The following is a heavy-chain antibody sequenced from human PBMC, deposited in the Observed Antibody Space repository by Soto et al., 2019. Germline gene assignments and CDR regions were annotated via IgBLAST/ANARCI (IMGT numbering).Heavy chain of an antibody. CDR3: ARGPYRWEPLGPFDY. D-gene: IGHD1-26*01. CDR1: GYTFTSYG. CDR2: ISAYNGNT. Sequence: ASVKVSCKASGYTFTSYGISWVRQAPGQGLEWLGWISAYNGNTNYAQKLQGRVTMTTDTSTSTAYMELRSLRSDDTAVYYCARGPYRWEPLGPFDYWGQGTLVTVSS. J-gene: IGHJ4*02. V-gene: IGHV1-18*01.